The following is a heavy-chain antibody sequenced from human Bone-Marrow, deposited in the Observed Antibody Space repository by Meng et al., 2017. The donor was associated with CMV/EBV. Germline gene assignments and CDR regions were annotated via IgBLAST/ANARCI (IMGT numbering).Heavy chain of an antibody. CDR3: AKRPYDSSAYYVLGH. CDR1: GFTFSSYG. CDR2: IQYNGNSK. D-gene: IGHD3-22*01. Sequence: GESLKISCAASGFTFSSYGIHWVRQAPGKGLEWVSFIQYNGNSKYYADSVKGRFTISRDNSKSTLYLQMDSLRAEDTAVYYCAKRPYDSSAYYVLGHWGQGTLVTVYS. V-gene: IGHV3-30*02. J-gene: IGHJ4*02.